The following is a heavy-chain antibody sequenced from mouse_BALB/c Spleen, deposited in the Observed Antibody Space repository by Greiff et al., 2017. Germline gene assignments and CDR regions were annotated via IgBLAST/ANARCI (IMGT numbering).Heavy chain of an antibody. D-gene: IGHD2-4*01. CDR1: GYSITSDYA. J-gene: IGHJ4*01. CDR2: ISYSGST. CDR3: ATYYDYDKAYYYAMDY. V-gene: IGHV3-2*02. Sequence: EVKLMESGPGLVKPSQSLSLTCTVTGYSITSDYAWNWIRQFPGNKLEWMGYISYSGSTSYNPSLKSRISITRDTSKNQFFLQLNSVTTEDTATYYCATYYDYDKAYYYAMDYWGQGTSVTVSS.